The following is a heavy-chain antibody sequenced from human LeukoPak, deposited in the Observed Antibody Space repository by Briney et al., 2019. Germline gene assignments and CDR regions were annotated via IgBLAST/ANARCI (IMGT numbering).Heavy chain of an antibody. CDR3: ARDRGSRDGYNSLGFDYFDY. CDR2: IYSGGST. V-gene: IGHV3-53*01. J-gene: IGHJ4*02. CDR1: GFTVSSNY. D-gene: IGHD5-24*01. Sequence: PGGSLRLSCAASGFTVSSNYMSWVRQAPGKGLEWVSVIYSGGSTYYADSVKGRFTISRDNAKNSLYLQMNSLRAEDTAVYYCARDRGSRDGYNSLGFDYFDYWGQGTLVTVSS.